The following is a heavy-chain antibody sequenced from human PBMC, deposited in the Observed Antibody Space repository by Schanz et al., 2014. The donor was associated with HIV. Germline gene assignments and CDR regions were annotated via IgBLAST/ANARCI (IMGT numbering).Heavy chain of an antibody. CDR2: IYHTGGA. D-gene: IGHD1-26*01. CDR3: ARGPSGGLTPSRGMDV. V-gene: IGHV4-30-2*01. Sequence: QLQLQESGSGLVKPSQTLSLTCAVSGGSLSSGGSYSWSWVRKPPGKGLEWIGHIYHTGGASYPPSLKSRVTMSVDKSKNQFSLKLTSVTAADTAVYYCARGPSGGLTPSRGMDVWGQGTTVTVSS. CDR1: GGSLSSGGSYS. J-gene: IGHJ6*02.